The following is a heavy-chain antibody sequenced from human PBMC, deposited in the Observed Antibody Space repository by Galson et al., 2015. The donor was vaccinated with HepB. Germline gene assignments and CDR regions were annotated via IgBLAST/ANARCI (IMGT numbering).Heavy chain of an antibody. D-gene: IGHD6-13*01. V-gene: IGHV5-10-1*01. CDR1: GFSFTSYW. Sequence: QSGAEVKKPGESLRISCKGSGFSFTSYWISWVRQMPGKGLEWMGRIDPSDSYTNYSPSFQGHVTISADKSISTAYLQWSSLKASDTAMYYCARHKVQGTAAAPSHYWGQGTLVTVSS. CDR3: ARHKVQGTAAAPSHY. J-gene: IGHJ4*02. CDR2: IDPSDSYT.